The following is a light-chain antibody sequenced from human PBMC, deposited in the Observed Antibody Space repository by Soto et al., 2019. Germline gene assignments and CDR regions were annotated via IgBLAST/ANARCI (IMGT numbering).Light chain of an antibody. V-gene: IGKV1-39*01. CDR3: QQDYNVLRA. CDR1: QSISTY. J-gene: IGKJ4*01. Sequence: DTQMTQSPSSLSASVGDRVTITCRASQSISTYVNWYQQKPGKAPELLIYAASSLQSGVPSRFTGSGSGTDFPPTISNSQPEDLATYYFQQDYNVLRAFGGGTKVESK. CDR2: AAS.